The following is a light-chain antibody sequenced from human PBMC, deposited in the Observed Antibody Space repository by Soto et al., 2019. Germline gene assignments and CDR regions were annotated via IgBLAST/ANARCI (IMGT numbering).Light chain of an antibody. CDR3: QQSYNWPWT. CDR2: KAS. CDR1: QSISSW. V-gene: IGKV1-5*03. Sequence: GDRVAFPCRASQSISSWLAWYQQKAGKAPKLLIYKASALESGVPSRFSGSGSGTEFTLTISSLQSEHFAVYYCQQSYNWPWTFGQGTKVDI. J-gene: IGKJ1*01.